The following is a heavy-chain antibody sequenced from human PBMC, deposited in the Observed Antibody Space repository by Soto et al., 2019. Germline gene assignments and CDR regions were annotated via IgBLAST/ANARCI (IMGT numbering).Heavy chain of an antibody. J-gene: IGHJ6*02. D-gene: IGHD6-19*01. V-gene: IGHV3-30-3*01. CDR2: ISYDGSNK. Sequence: GGSLRLSCAASGFTFSSYAMHWVRQAPGKGLEWVAVISYDGSNKYYADSVKGRFTISRDNSKNTLYLQMNSLRAEDTAVYYSTTDDSSWGQMSYYYGMDVWGQGTTVTVSS. CDR1: GFTFSSYA. CDR3: TTDDSSWGQMSYYYGMDV.